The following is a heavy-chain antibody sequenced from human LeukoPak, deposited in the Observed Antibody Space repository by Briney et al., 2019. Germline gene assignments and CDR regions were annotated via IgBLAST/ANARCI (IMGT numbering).Heavy chain of an antibody. CDR2: MNPNSGNT. D-gene: IGHD4-23*01. CDR1: GYTFTSYD. J-gene: IGHJ5*02. Sequence: GASVKVSCKASGYTFTSYDINWVRQATGQGPEWMGWMNPNSGNTGYAQKFQGRATMTRNTSISTAYMELSSLRSEDTAVYYCARVALPNYGGNFVDWFDPWGQGTLVTVSS. V-gene: IGHV1-8*01. CDR3: ARVALPNYGGNFVDWFDP.